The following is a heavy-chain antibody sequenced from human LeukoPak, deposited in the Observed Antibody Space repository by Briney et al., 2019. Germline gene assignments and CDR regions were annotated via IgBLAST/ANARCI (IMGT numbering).Heavy chain of an antibody. V-gene: IGHV3-23*01. J-gene: IGHJ4*02. CDR3: AKSGTRSSWSPRVKTYLDY. D-gene: IGHD6-13*01. CDR2: LTGRGDSA. CDR1: GFTFSSYG. Sequence: GGSLRLSCAASGFTFSSYGMTWVRQAPGKGLEWVSALTGRGDSAYYTDSVKGRFTIARDNSKNTLYLQMNSLRAEDTAVYYCAKSGTRSSWSPRVKTYLDYWGQGTPVTVS.